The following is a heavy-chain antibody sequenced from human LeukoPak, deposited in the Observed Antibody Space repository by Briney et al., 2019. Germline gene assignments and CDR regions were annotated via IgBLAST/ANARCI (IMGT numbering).Heavy chain of an antibody. CDR2: IFYSGST. V-gene: IGHV4-59*01. CDR3: ARGYSNYDFDY. Sequence: PSEALSLTCTVSGGSISSYYWSWIRQPPGKGLEWIGYIFYSGSTNYNPSLKSRVTISVDTSKNQFSQKLSSVTAADTAVYYCARGYSNYDFDYWGQGTLVTVSS. CDR1: GGSISSYY. J-gene: IGHJ4*02. D-gene: IGHD4-11*01.